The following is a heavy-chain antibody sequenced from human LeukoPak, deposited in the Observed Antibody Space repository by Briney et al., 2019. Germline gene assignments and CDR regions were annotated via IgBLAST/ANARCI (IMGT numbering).Heavy chain of an antibody. V-gene: IGHV3-23*01. CDR2: ISDSGGSS. CDR3: ARHDSYIPW. J-gene: IGHJ4*02. CDR1: GLRFTDYA. Sequence: GGSLRLSCAASGLRFTDYAMSWVRQAPGKGLQWVSGISDSGGSSYYTDSVKGRFTISRGNSKNTVFLEMNNLRVEDTAVYFCARHDSYIPWWGQGSLVTVSS. D-gene: IGHD5-18*01.